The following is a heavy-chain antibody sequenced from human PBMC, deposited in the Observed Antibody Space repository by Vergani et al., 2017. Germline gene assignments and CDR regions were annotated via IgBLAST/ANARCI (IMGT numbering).Heavy chain of an antibody. CDR3: ARGLAYYDFWSGYYKAPYMDV. CDR2: INHRGST. Sequence: QVQLQQWGAGLLKPSETLSLTCAVYGGSFSGYYWSWIRQPPGKGLEWIGEINHRGSTNYNPSLKSRVTISVDTSKNQFSLKLSSVTAADTAVYYCARGLAYYDFWSGYYKAPYMDVWGKGTTVTVSS. D-gene: IGHD3-3*01. CDR1: GGSFSGYY. J-gene: IGHJ6*03. V-gene: IGHV4-34*01.